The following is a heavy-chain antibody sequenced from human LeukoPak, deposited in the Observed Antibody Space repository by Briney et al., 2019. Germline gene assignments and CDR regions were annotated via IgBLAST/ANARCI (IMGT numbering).Heavy chain of an antibody. V-gene: IGHV1-18*01. CDR2: ISAYNGNT. J-gene: IGHJ2*01. CDR1: GYTFTSYG. Sequence: ASVKVSCKASGYTFTSYGISWVRQAPGQGLQWMGWISAYNGNTNYAQKLQGRVTMTTDTSTSTAYMELRSLRSDDTAVYYCARLLVGYCSGGSCYNHWYFDLWGRGTLVTVSS. CDR3: ARLLVGYCSGGSCYNHWYFDL. D-gene: IGHD2-15*01.